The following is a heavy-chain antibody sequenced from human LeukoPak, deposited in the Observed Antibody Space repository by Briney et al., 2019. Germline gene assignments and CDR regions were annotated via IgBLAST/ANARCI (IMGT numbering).Heavy chain of an antibody. CDR2: ISYDGSNK. V-gene: IGHV3-30*18. D-gene: IGHD1-26*01. Sequence: PGGSLRLSCAASGFTFSSYGMHWVRQAPGKGLEWVAVISYDGSNKYYADSVKGRFTISRDNSKNTLYLQMNSLRAEDTAVYYCAKAGGIVGATSFDPWGQGTLVTVSS. CDR3: AKAGGIVGATSFDP. CDR1: GFTFSSYG. J-gene: IGHJ5*02.